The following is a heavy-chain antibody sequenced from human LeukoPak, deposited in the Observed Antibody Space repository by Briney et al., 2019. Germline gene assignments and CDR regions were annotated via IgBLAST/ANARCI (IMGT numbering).Heavy chain of an antibody. J-gene: IGHJ4*02. CDR3: ARDRNTDFWSGYYTNYFDY. D-gene: IGHD3-3*01. V-gene: IGHV3-21*01. CDR1: GFTFSSYT. Sequence: GGSLRLSCAASGFTFSSYTMNWVRQAPGKGLEWVSSITSSSIYTYYADSVKGRFTISRDNAKNSLYLEMNSLRAEDTAVYYCARDRNTDFWSGYYTNYFDYWGQGTLVTVSS. CDR2: ITSSSIYT.